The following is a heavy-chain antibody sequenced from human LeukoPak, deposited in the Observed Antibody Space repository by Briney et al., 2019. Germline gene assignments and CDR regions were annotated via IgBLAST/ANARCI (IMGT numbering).Heavy chain of an antibody. CDR1: GYSFTSYS. V-gene: IGHV5-51*01. CDR3: ARQPRCSGGSCLYYFDH. Sequence: GESLKISCECSGYSFTSYSIGGVRHMPGKGLEWMGIIYPGDSDTRYSPSLQGQVTISADKSISTAYLQWRSLKASDTDMYYCARQPRCSGGSCLYYFDHWGQGTLVTVSS. D-gene: IGHD2-15*01. CDR2: IYPGDSDT. J-gene: IGHJ4*02.